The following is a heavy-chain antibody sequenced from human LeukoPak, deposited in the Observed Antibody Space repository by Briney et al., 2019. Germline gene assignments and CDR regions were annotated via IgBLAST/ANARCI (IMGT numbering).Heavy chain of an antibody. J-gene: IGHJ3*02. Sequence: QPGGSLRLSCAASGFTVSSNYMSWVRQAPGKGLEWVSVIYSGGSTYYADSVKGRFTISRDNSKNTLCLQMNSLRAEDTAVYYCARAKSPHDAFDIWGQETMVTVSS. CDR3: ARAKSPHDAFDI. CDR2: IYSGGST. CDR1: GFTVSSNY. V-gene: IGHV3-53*01.